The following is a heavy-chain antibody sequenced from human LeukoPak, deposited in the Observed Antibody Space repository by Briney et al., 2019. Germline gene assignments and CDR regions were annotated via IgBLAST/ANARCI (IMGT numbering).Heavy chain of an antibody. V-gene: IGHV3-20*04. J-gene: IGHJ4*02. D-gene: IGHD6-19*01. CDR1: GFPFDSYG. CDR2: ITWNGGIT. Sequence: PGGSLRLSCAASGFPFDSYGMAWVRQAPGKGLEWVPGITWNGGITAYADSVKGRFTISRDNAKNSLYLQMNSLRAEDTALYYCARDGPVAGVELDQWGQGTLVTVSS. CDR3: ARDGPVAGVELDQ.